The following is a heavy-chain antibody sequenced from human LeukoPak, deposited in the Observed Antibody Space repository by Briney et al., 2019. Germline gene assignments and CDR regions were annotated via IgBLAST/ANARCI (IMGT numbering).Heavy chain of an antibody. CDR1: GGSFSGYY. D-gene: IGHD6-13*01. J-gene: IGHJ4*02. CDR3: ARASPIATDY. CDR2: INHSGST. V-gene: IGHV4-34*01. Sequence: SETLSLTCAVYGGSFSGYYWSWIRQPPGKGLEWIGEINHSGSTNYNPSLKSRVTISVDTSKNQFSLKLSSVTAADTAVYYCARASPIATDYWGQGTLVTVSS.